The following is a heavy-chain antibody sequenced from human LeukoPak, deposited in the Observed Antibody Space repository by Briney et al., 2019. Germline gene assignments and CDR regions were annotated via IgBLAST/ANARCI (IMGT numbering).Heavy chain of an antibody. Sequence: PGGSLRLSCAASGFSFSSYSMNWVRQAPGKGLEWVSYISSGSSTIYCADSVKGRFTISRDNAKNSLYLQMNSLRAEDTAVYYCARDGMVAYYYYYYMDVWGKGTTVTVSS. CDR1: GFSFSSYS. CDR3: ARDGMVAYYYYYYMDV. D-gene: IGHD1-26*01. J-gene: IGHJ6*03. CDR2: ISSGSSTI. V-gene: IGHV3-48*01.